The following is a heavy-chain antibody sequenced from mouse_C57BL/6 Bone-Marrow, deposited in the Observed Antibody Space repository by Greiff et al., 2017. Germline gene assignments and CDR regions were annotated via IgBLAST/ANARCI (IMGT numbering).Heavy chain of an antibody. Sequence: VQLQQPGAELVKPGASVKLSCKASGYTFTSYWMHWVKQRPGQGLEWIGMIHPNSGSTNYNEKFKSKATLTVDKSSSTAYMQLSSLTSEESAVYYCAVYYDYYAMDYWGQGTSVTVSS. V-gene: IGHV1-64*01. D-gene: IGHD2-1*01. CDR1: GYTFTSYW. CDR3: AVYYDYYAMDY. CDR2: IHPNSGST. J-gene: IGHJ4*01.